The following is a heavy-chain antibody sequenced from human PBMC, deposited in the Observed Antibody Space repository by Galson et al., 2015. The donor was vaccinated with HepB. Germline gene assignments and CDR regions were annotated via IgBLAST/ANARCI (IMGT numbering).Heavy chain of an antibody. J-gene: IGHJ6*02. V-gene: IGHV1-69*01. Sequence: VKVSCKASGGTFNNSVLSWVRQAPGQGPEWMGGIIPLFDITNYAQNFQDRVTLSADESTSTVYMELSSLRSEDTAMYYCARGDIVVLPTTMPPYYGMDVWGQGTTVTVSS. CDR3: ARGDIVVLPTTMPPYYGMDV. CDR2: IIPLFDIT. D-gene: IGHD2-2*01. CDR1: GGTFNNSV.